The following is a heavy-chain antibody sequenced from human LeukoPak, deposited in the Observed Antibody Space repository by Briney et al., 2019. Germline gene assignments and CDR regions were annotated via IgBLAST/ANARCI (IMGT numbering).Heavy chain of an antibody. J-gene: IGHJ4*02. CDR3: ARDPFVKDGDPHFDY. D-gene: IGHD4-17*01. CDR2: ISYDGSNK. Sequence: QLVESGGGVVQPGRSLRLSCAASGFTFSSYAMHWVRQAPGKGLEWVAVISYDGSNKYYADSVKGRFTVSRDNSKNTLYLQMNSLRAEDTAVYYCARDPFVKDGDPHFDYWGQGTLVTVSS. V-gene: IGHV3-30*04. CDR1: GFTFSSYA.